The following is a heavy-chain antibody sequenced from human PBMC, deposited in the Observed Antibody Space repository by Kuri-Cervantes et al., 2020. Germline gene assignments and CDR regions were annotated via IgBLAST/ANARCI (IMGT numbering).Heavy chain of an antibody. D-gene: IGHD4-17*01. V-gene: IGHV1-46*01. CDR2: INPSGGST. J-gene: IGHJ4*02. CDR3: ATDPDYGDYVPHYRY. CDR1: GYTFTSYY. Sequence: ASVNVSCKASGYTFTSYYMHWVRQAPGQGLEWMGIINPSGGSTSYAQKFQGRVTMTRDTSTSTVYMELSSLRSEDTAVYYCATDPDYGDYVPHYRYWGQGTLVTVSS.